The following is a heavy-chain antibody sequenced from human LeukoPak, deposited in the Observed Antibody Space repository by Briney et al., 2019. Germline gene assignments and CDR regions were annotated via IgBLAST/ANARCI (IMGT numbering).Heavy chain of an antibody. V-gene: IGHV4-59*02. Sequence: SETLSLTCTVSGGSVSSYYWRWIRQPPGKGLEWIGYIHYSGSTIYNPSLKSRVTISEDTSKSQFSLKLTSVSAADTAVYYCARGSGGSCYDYWGQGTLVTVSS. CDR2: IHYSGST. CDR1: GGSVSSYY. J-gene: IGHJ4*02. CDR3: ARGSGGSCYDY. D-gene: IGHD2-15*01.